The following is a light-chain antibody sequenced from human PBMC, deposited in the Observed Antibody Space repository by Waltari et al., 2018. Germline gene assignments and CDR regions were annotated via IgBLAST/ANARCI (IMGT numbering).Light chain of an antibody. V-gene: IGLV2-14*03. CDR3: VSYTSDTTPLI. Sequence: QSALTQPASVSGSPGQSITISCTGTKNDVGGYTYVSWYQQHQGKAPKLLIYDVPHRPSAVSNRFAGSKSGNTASLTISGFKADDEADYHCVSYTSDTTPLIFGGGTKLTVL. CDR1: KNDVGGYTY. CDR2: DVP. J-gene: IGLJ2*01.